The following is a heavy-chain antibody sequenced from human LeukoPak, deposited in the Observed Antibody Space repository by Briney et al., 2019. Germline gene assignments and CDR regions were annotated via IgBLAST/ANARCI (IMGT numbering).Heavy chain of an antibody. CDR3: ARVHYDILTGYSYFDY. Sequence: ASVKVSCTASGYTFTSYGISWVRQAPGQGLEWMGWISAYNGNTNYAQKLQGRVTMTTDTSTSTAYMELRGLRSDDTAVYYCARVHYDILTGYSYFDYWGQGTLVTVSS. V-gene: IGHV1-18*01. D-gene: IGHD3-9*01. CDR2: ISAYNGNT. J-gene: IGHJ4*02. CDR1: GYTFTSYG.